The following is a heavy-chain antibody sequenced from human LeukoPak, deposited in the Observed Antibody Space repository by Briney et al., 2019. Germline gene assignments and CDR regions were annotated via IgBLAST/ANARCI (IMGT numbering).Heavy chain of an antibody. CDR1: GFTFSSYS. CDR3: ARDSSSGWYRFVY. D-gene: IGHD6-19*01. J-gene: IGHJ4*02. V-gene: IGHV3-21*01. Sequence: AGTLSLSCAVSGFTFSSYSMNWGRQAPAKGLESVSSISSSNSYRYYVDSVKGRFTISRDNAKNSLYLQMNSLRAEDTAVYCCARDSSSGWYRFVYWGQGTLVTVSS. CDR2: ISSSNSYR.